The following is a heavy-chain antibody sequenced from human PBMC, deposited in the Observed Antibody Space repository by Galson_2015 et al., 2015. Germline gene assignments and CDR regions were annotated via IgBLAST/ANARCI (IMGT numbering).Heavy chain of an antibody. CDR3: IRQLVPSSYGMVV. V-gene: IGHV3-7*05. CDR2: IKQDGSEK. Sequence: SLRLSCAASGFTFSSYWMSWVRQAPGKGLEWVANIKQDGSEKYYVDSVKGRFTISRDNAKNSLYLQMNILRAEDTAVYYCIRQLVPSSYGMVVWGQGTTVTVSS. D-gene: IGHD6-13*01. J-gene: IGHJ6*02. CDR1: GFTFSSYW.